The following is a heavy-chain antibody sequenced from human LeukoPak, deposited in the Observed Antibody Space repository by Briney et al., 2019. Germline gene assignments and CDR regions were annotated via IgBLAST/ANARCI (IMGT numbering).Heavy chain of an antibody. CDR3: ATRADIAVVPAALMDV. CDR1: GVTFSRYW. J-gene: IGHJ6*04. CDR2: INGDGSGP. Sequence: GGSLRLSCAAPGVTFSRYWMHWVRQAPRKGLVMVSRINGDGSGPTYADSVKGRFTISRDNGKNTLYLQMNSLRAEDTAVYYCATRADIAVVPAALMDVWGKGTTVTVSS. V-gene: IGHV3-74*01. D-gene: IGHD2-2*01.